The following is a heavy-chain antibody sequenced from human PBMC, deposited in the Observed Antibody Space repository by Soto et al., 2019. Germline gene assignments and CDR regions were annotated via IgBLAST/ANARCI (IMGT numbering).Heavy chain of an antibody. D-gene: IGHD6-13*01. J-gene: IGHJ4*02. CDR2: IVPIYRTA. V-gene: IGHV1-69*13. Sequence: WASVKVSCKASGGTFSSYRFNWVRQARGQGLEWLGGIVPIYRTADYAQKFQGRVTITADESTRTVYMELSSLKSQDTALYYCARDSGAKLSSSWGQGTLVTVS. CDR1: GGTFSSYR. CDR3: ARDSGAKLSSS.